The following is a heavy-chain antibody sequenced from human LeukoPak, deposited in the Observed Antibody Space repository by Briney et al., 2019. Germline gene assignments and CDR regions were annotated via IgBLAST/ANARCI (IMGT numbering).Heavy chain of an antibody. CDR1: GGSISSSSYY. CDR2: IYYSGST. CDR3: ARSGPRGIAAAGTKYYFDY. V-gene: IGHV4-39*01. D-gene: IGHD6-13*01. J-gene: IGHJ4*02. Sequence: NPSETLSLTCTVSGGSISSSSYYWGWIRQPPGKGLEWIGSIYYSGSTYYNPSLKSRVTISVDTSKNQFSLKLSFVTAADTAVYYCARSGPRGIAAAGTKYYFDYWGQGTLVTVSS.